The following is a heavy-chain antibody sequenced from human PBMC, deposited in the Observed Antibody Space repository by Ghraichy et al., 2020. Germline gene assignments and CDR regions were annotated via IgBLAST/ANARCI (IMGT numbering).Heavy chain of an antibody. CDR3: ARPYGDYFPYFDY. Sequence: LSLTCAASGFTFSSYGMHWVRQAPGKGLEWVAVIWYDGSNKYYADSVKGRFTISRDNSKNTLYLQMNSLRAEDTAVYYCARPYGDYFPYFDYWGQGTLVTVSS. V-gene: IGHV3-33*08. CDR1: GFTFSSYG. D-gene: IGHD4-17*01. J-gene: IGHJ4*02. CDR2: IWYDGSNK.